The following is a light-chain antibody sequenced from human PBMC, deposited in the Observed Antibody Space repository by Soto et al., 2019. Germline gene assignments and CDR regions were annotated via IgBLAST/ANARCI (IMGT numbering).Light chain of an antibody. CDR1: QDINIY. CDR2: GSS. CDR3: QHTYRTPWT. Sequence: DIQMTQSPSSLFASVGDRVTITCQATQDINIYLNWYQQKPDKAPKLLIYGSSRLQTGVPSRFSGSGSGTDFTLTISSVQPEDFATYFCQHTYRTPWTFGQGTKVDIK. V-gene: IGKV1-39*01. J-gene: IGKJ1*01.